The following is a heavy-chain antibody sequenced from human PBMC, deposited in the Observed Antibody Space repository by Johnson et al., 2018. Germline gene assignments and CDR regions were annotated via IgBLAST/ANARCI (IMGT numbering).Heavy chain of an antibody. D-gene: IGHD3-3*02. J-gene: IGHJ1*01. V-gene: IGHV4-59*01. Sequence: QVQLQESGPGLVKPSDTLSLMCTVSGGSISSYYYHWIRPSPGKGLEWIGSMYHSGGTNYNPSLTGRATNSLDTSKNQFSLKRRSVTAADTAVYYCARGRGTGSYSQAYLDHWGQGTLVTVSS. CDR3: ARGRGTGSYSQAYLDH. CDR1: GGSISSYY. CDR2: MYHSGGT.